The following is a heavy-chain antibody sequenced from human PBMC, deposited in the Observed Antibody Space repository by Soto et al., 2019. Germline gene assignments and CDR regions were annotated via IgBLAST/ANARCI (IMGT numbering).Heavy chain of an antibody. CDR1: GGSIRVQSYY. D-gene: IGHD1-20*01. J-gene: IGHJ5*02. CDR3: TRRYNWNDYYFDP. V-gene: IGHV4-39*01. CDR2: SYYSGTS. Sequence: PSETLSLTCTVSGGSIRVQSYYWTWIRQTPGKGLEWVGSSYYSGTSYFNPALKGRVTISVDTPTNQFSLRLTSVTAADTAVYYCTRRYNWNDYYFDPWGQGTLVTVS.